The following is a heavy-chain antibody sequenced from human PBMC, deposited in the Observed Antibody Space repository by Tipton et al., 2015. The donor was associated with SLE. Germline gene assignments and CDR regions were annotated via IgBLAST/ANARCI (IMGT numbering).Heavy chain of an antibody. Sequence: SLRLSCAASGFTFNSYAIHWVRQAPGKGLEWVALISYDGSKEYYADSVKGRFTISRDNSKDTLSLQMKSLRAEDTAVYYCVRDVGSSGQNYYHFMDVWGKGTTVTVTS. J-gene: IGHJ6*03. V-gene: IGHV3-30*04. CDR2: ISYDGSKE. CDR1: GFTFNSYA. D-gene: IGHD3-22*01. CDR3: VRDVGSSGQNYYHFMDV.